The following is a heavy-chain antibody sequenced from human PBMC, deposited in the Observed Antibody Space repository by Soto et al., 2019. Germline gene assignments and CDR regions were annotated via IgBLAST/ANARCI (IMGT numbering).Heavy chain of an antibody. Sequence: SVKVSCKASGGTFSSYTISWVRQAPGQGLEWMGRIIPILGIANYAQKFQGRVTITADKSTSTAYMELSSLRSEDTAVYYCARSASHCSSTSCYHYWGQGTLVTVSS. J-gene: IGHJ4*02. CDR3: ARSASHCSSTSCYHY. CDR2: IIPILGIA. CDR1: GGTFSSYT. V-gene: IGHV1-69*02. D-gene: IGHD2-2*01.